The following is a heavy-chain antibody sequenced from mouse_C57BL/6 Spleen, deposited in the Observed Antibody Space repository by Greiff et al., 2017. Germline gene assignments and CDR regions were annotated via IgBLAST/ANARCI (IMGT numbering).Heavy chain of an antibody. D-gene: IGHD2-2*01. CDR1: GYTFTSYW. CDR2: IHPNSGST. Sequence: QVQLQQPGAELVKPGASVKLSCKASGYTFTSYWMHWVKQRPGQGLEWIGMIHPNSGSTNYNEKFKSKATLTVDKSSSTAYMQLSSLTSEDSAVYYCAKIYYCYDLYAMDYWGQGTSVTVSS. J-gene: IGHJ4*01. V-gene: IGHV1-64*01. CDR3: AKIYYCYDLYAMDY.